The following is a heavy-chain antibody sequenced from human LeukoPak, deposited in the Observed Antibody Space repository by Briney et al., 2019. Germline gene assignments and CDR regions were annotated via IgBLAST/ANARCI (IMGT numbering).Heavy chain of an antibody. V-gene: IGHV4-34*01. CDR1: GGSISGYY. D-gene: IGHD1-26*01. CDR3: ARFLMGATPTDY. CDR2: INHSGST. Sequence: SETLSLTCAVYGGSISGYYWSWIRQPSGKGLEWIGEINHSGSTNYNPSLKSRVTISVDTSKNQFSLKLSSVTAADTAVYYCARFLMGATPTDYWGQGTLVTVSS. J-gene: IGHJ4*02.